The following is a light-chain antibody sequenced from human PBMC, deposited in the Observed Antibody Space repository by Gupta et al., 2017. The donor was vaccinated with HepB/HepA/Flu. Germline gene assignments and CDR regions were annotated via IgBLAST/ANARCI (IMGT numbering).Light chain of an antibody. Sequence: DIQMTQSPSTLSASVGDRVTITCRASQNINNWLAWYQQKPGKAPKLLIYTASSLESGVPSRFSGSGSGTEFTLTISSLQPDDFATYYCQDYNMFSSFGQGTKLEIK. J-gene: IGKJ2*04. V-gene: IGKV1-5*03. CDR3: QDYNMFSS. CDR1: QNINNW. CDR2: TAS.